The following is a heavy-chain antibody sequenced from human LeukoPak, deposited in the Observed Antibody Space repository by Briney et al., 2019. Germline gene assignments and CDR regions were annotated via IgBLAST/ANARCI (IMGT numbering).Heavy chain of an antibody. V-gene: IGHV3-21*01. CDR3: ARWDPRKVAATGFDY. D-gene: IGHD2-15*01. CDR2: VSSTSSFI. Sequence: GGSLRLSCAASGFTFSSYSINWVRQAPGKGLEWVSCVSSTSSFIYYADSVKGRFTISRDNAKNSLYLQMNSLRAEDTAVYYCARWDPRKVAATGFDYWGQGTLVTVSS. J-gene: IGHJ4*02. CDR1: GFTFSSYS.